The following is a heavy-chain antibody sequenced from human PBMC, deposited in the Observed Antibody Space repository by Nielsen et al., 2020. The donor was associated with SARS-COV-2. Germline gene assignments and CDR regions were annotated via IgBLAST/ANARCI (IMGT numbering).Heavy chain of an antibody. D-gene: IGHD1-14*01. V-gene: IGHV3-23*01. CDR1: GFTFSSYA. Sequence: GESLKISCAASGFTFSSYAMSWVRQAPGKGLEWVSAISGSGGSTYYADSVKGRFTISRDNSKNTLYLQMNSLRAEDTAVYYCAKTGSGVLVYWGQGTLVTVSS. J-gene: IGHJ4*02. CDR2: ISGSGGST. CDR3: AKTGSGVLVY.